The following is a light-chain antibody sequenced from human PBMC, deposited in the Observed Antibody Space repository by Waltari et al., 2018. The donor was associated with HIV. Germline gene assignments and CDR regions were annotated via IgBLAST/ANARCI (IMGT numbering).Light chain of an antibody. Sequence: DIQLTQSPSSVSASVGDSVTITCRASQDISTWLAWYQQKPGKAPRLLIYAASTLQRGVPSRFRGSGSATDFTLTINSAQPEDFATYYCQQADSFPVTFGQGTRLDFK. CDR1: QDISTW. CDR3: QQADSFPVT. V-gene: IGKV1-12*01. J-gene: IGKJ5*01. CDR2: AAS.